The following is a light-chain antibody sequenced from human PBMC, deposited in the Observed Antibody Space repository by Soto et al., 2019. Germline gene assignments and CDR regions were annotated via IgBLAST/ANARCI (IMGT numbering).Light chain of an antibody. J-gene: IGKJ4*01. V-gene: IGKV3D-15*01. Sequence: EILMTQSPLTLSVSPGEGATLSCRASQSINSNLAWYHQSPGQAPRVLIYGASSRASGIPDRFSGSGSGTDFTLTINRLEPDDFAVYYCQQDKDWPPLTFGGGTRVESK. CDR2: GAS. CDR3: QQDKDWPPLT. CDR1: QSINSN.